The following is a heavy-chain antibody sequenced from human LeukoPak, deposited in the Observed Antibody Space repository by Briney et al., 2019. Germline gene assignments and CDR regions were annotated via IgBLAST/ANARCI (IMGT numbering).Heavy chain of an antibody. CDR3: ATDGPSGSYYV. V-gene: IGHV1-69*05. D-gene: IGHD1-26*01. Sequence: SVKVSCKASGGTFSTYSISWVRQAPGQGLEWMGRIIPIFGTANYAQKFHGRVTITTDESTNTAYMELSSLRSEDTAVYYCATDGPSGSYYVWGQGTLVTVSS. CDR1: GGTFSTYS. J-gene: IGHJ4*02. CDR2: IIPIFGTA.